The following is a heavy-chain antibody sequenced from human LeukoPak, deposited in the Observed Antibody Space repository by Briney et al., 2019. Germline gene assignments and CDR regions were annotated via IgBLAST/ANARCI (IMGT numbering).Heavy chain of an antibody. V-gene: IGHV3-7*01. CDR2: IRADVREN. CDR3: ASGRDSRWFSD. Sequence: PGGSLRLSCTVSGYNWMSWVRQAPAKGLEWVANIRADVRENYYVDSVKGRFTISRDNAQSSLYLQMYSLTVEDTAVYNCASGRDSRWFSDWGQGTLVTVSS. CDR1: GYNW. D-gene: IGHD2-15*01. J-gene: IGHJ1*01.